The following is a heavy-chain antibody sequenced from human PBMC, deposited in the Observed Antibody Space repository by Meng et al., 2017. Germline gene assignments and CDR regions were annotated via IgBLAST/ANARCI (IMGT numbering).Heavy chain of an antibody. Sequence: GELVVSGGGLVQSGGSLKLSCAASGFTFSGSAMHWVRQASGKGLEWVGRIRSKANSYATAYAASVKGRFTISRDDSKNTAYLQMNSLKTEDTAVYYCVDSSGYYYGGGYWGQGTLVTVSS. J-gene: IGHJ4*02. CDR2: IRSKANSYAT. D-gene: IGHD3-22*01. CDR1: GFTFSGSA. V-gene: IGHV3-73*02. CDR3: VDSSGYYYGGGY.